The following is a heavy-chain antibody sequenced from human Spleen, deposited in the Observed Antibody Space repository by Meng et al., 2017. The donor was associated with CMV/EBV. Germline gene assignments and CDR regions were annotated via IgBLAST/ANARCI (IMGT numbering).Heavy chain of an antibody. D-gene: IGHD6-13*01. CDR2: ISAFNGNT. V-gene: IGHV1-18*01. CDR3: ARDGKGQQLVPTTLYYYGMDV. Sequence: ASVKVSCKASGYTFSNYGIVWVRQAPGQGPEWVGWISAFNGNTNYAQKLQGRVTMTTDTSTSTAYMELRSLRSDDTAVYYCARDGKGQQLVPTTLYYYGMDVWGQGTTVTVSS. CDR1: GYTFSNYG. J-gene: IGHJ6*02.